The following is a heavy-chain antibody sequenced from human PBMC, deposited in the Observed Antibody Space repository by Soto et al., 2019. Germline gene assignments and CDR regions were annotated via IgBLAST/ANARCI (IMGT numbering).Heavy chain of an antibody. D-gene: IGHD3-10*01. CDR3: ASSVSYYLPPLS. Sequence: QVQLVQSGAEVKKPGSSVKVSCKASGGTFSSYAISWVRQAPGQGLEWMGGIIPIFGTANYEQKFQGRVTITADESTSTAYMELSSRRSEDTAVYYCASSVSYYLPPLSWGQGTLVTVSS. CDR2: IIPIFGTA. CDR1: GGTFSSYA. V-gene: IGHV1-69*01. J-gene: IGHJ4*02.